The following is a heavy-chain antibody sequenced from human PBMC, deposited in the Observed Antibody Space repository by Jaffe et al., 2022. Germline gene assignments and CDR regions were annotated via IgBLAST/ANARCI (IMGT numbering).Heavy chain of an antibody. D-gene: IGHD3-16*02. CDR3: AKSVDYIWGSYRYTYTTLTINGRDY. CDR1: GFTFSSYG. CDR2: IRYDGSNK. J-gene: IGHJ4*02. Sequence: QVQLVESGGGVVQPGGSLRLSCAASGFTFSSYGMHWVRQAPGKGLEWVAFIRYDGSNKYYADSVKGRFTISRDNSKNTLYLQMNSLRAEDTAVYYCAKSVDYIWGSYRYTYTTLTINGRDYWGQGTLVTVSS. V-gene: IGHV3-30*02.